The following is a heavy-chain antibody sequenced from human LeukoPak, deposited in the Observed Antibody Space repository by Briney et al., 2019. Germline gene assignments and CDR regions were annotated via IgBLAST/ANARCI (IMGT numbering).Heavy chain of an antibody. J-gene: IGHJ5*02. CDR2: IIPIFGTA. D-gene: IGHD6-13*01. CDR3: ARDSSSWYPWFDP. V-gene: IGHV1-69*01. CDR1: GGTFSSYA. Sequence: SVKVSCKASGGTFSSYAISWVRQAPGQGLEWMGGIIPIFGTANYAQKFQGRVTITADESTSTAYMELSSLRSEDTAVYYCARDSSSWYPWFDPWGQGTLVIVSS.